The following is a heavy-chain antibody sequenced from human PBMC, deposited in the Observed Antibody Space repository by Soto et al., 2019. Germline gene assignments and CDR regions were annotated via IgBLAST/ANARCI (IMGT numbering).Heavy chain of an antibody. CDR3: ARDASSGFPPQYYFDY. CDR1: GYTFTSYA. D-gene: IGHD3-22*01. J-gene: IGHJ4*02. Sequence: PSVKVSCKASGYTFTSYAMHWVRQAPGQRLEWMGWINAGNGNTKYSQKFQGRVTITRDTSASTAYMELSSLRSEDTAVYYCARDASSGFPPQYYFDYWGQGTLVTVSS. CDR2: INAGNGNT. V-gene: IGHV1-3*01.